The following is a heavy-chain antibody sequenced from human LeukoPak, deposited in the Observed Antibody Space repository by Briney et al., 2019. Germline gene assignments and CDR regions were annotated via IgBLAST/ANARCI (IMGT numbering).Heavy chain of an antibody. V-gene: IGHV4-61*05. J-gene: IGHJ6*02. Sequence: SETQSLTCTVSGGSISSSSYYWGWIRQPPGKGLEWIGYIYYSGSTNYNPSLKSRVTISVDTSKNQFSLKLSSVTAADTAVYYCARVISRRRAKYYYDSSGSNPPRKWGMDVWGQGTTVTVSS. CDR1: GGSISSSSYY. D-gene: IGHD3-22*01. CDR2: IYYSGST. CDR3: ARVISRRRAKYYYDSSGSNPPRKWGMDV.